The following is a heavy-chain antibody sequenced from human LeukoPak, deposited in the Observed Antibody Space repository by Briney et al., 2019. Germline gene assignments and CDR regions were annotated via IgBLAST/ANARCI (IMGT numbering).Heavy chain of an antibody. CDR3: AKEIYFDWSLIDY. V-gene: IGHV3-30*02. J-gene: IGHJ4*02. CDR2: IRYDGSNK. Sequence: PGGSLRLSCAASGFTFSSYGMHWVRQAPGKGLEWVAFIRYDGSNKNYADSVKGRFTISRDNYKNTLYLQMNSLRAEDTAVYYCAKEIYFDWSLIDYWGQGTLVTVSS. CDR1: GFTFSSYG. D-gene: IGHD3-9*01.